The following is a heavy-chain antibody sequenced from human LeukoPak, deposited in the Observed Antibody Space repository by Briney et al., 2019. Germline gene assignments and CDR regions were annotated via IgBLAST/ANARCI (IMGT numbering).Heavy chain of an antibody. V-gene: IGHV3-23*01. CDR1: GFTFSNYA. D-gene: IGHD2-21*02. CDR2: ISGSGGTI. CDR3: AKTAPDTTYFDS. J-gene: IGHJ4*02. Sequence: GGSLRLSCAASGFTFSNYAMNWVRQAPGKGLEWVSAISGSGGTIYYADSMKGRFTISRDNSENTLYLQMNSLRAVDMAVYYCAKTAPDTTYFDSWGQGTLVTVSS.